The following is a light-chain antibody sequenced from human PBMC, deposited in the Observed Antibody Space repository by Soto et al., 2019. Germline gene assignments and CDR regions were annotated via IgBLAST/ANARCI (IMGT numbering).Light chain of an antibody. CDR1: SSDVGGYNY. CDR2: DVS. V-gene: IGLV2-14*03. Sequence: QSALTQPASVSGSPGQSIISCTGTSSDVGGYNYVSWYQQHPGRAPQLMIYDVSHRPSGVSNRFSGSRSGNTASLTISGLQAEDEADYYCSSYATSTTVLFGGGTKLTVL. J-gene: IGLJ2*01. CDR3: SSYATSTTVL.